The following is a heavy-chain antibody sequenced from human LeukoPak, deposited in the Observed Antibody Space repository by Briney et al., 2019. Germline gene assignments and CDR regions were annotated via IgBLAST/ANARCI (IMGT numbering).Heavy chain of an antibody. D-gene: IGHD3-22*01. J-gene: IGHJ3*02. CDR1: GFTFDDYA. CDR3: AREEYYYDSSGFARIGAFDI. CDR2: ISWNSGSI. V-gene: IGHV3-9*01. Sequence: SLRLSCAASGFTFDDYAMHWVRQAPGKGLEWVSGISWNSGSIGYADSVKGRFTISRDNSKNTLYLQMNSLRAEDTAVYYCAREEYYYDSSGFARIGAFDIWGQGTMVTVSS.